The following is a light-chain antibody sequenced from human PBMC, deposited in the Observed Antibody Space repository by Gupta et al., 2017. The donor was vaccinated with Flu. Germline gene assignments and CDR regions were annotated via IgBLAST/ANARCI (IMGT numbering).Light chain of an antibody. CDR2: EVS. V-gene: IGLV2-14*01. Sequence: SALTQPASVSGAPGQSITITCTGTSSDVGGYNYVYWYQPHPGKARNLMVYEVSNRAPGVSNRFSDSRSGNTASLTISEHRDEDEDDYYFYANTSSSNLVFGGGTKLTVL. J-gene: IGLJ2*01. CDR3: YANTSSSNLV. CDR1: SSDVGGYNY.